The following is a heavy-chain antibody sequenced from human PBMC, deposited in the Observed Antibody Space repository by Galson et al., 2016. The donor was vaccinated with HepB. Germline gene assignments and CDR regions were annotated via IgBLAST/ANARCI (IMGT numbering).Heavy chain of an antibody. Sequence: SLRLSCAVSGLSFQNYAMHWVRQAPGKGLEWVAFTSYDGSLTYYADSVKGRFTISRDKSKSALYLQMDSLRAEDTALYYCARDRGDGRRSRYHLNHWGQWTLVTVSS. D-gene: IGHD3-16*01. CDR2: TSYDGSLT. CDR1: GLSFQNYA. CDR3: ARDRGDGRRSRYHLNH. V-gene: IGHV3-30*04. J-gene: IGHJ1*01.